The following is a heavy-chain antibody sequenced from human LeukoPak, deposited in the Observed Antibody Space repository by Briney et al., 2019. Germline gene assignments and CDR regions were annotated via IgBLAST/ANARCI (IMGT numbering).Heavy chain of an antibody. Sequence: GASVKVSCKASGYTFTSYGISWVRQAPGQGLEWMGWISAYNGNTNYAQKLQGRVTMTTDTSTSTAYMELRSLRSDDTAVYYCARLEGTYDYVFPPDYWGQGTLVTVSS. D-gene: IGHD3-16*01. CDR3: ARLEGTYDYVFPPDY. CDR1: GYTFTSYG. V-gene: IGHV1-18*01. J-gene: IGHJ4*02. CDR2: ISAYNGNT.